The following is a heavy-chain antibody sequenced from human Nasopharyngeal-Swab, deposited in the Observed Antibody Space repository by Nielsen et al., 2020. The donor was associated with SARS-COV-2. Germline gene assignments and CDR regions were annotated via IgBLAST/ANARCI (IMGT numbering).Heavy chain of an antibody. J-gene: IGHJ6*03. V-gene: IGHV4-4*02. CDR2: IYQSGNT. Sequence: WIRQPPGKGLEWIGEIYQSGNTNYNPSLKNRVSISLDKSKNQFSLNLTSVTAADTAVYYCATPGSSVTAGVNMDVWGKGTTVTVSS. D-gene: IGHD6-13*01. CDR3: ATPGSSVTAGVNMDV.